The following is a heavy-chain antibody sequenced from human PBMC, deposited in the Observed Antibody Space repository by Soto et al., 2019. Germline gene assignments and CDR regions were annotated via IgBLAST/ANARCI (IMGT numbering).Heavy chain of an antibody. J-gene: IGHJ4*02. V-gene: IGHV2-5*02. D-gene: IGHD6-13*01. CDR3: AHYSSTSSFDY. CDR1: GFSLSTSGMG. Sequence: QITLKESGPTLVNPTQTFTLACTFSGFSLSTSGMGVGWIRQPPGKALEWLALIYWDDDKRYSPSLKSRLTITKDTSKNQVVLTMTNMNPVDTATYYCAHYSSTSSFDYWGQGTLVTVSS. CDR2: IYWDDDK.